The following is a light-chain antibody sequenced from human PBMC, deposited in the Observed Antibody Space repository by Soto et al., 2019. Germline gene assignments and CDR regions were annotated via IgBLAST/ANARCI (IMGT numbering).Light chain of an antibody. J-gene: IGKJ1*01. CDR1: QSISSW. Sequence: DIQMTQSPSTLSASVGDRVTITCRASQSISSWLAWYQQKPGKAPKLLIYKASSLESGVPSRFSGSGSGTEFTLTISSLQTADFATYYCQQFHSFSPTFGQGTKVEIK. CDR3: QQFHSFSPT. V-gene: IGKV1-5*03. CDR2: KAS.